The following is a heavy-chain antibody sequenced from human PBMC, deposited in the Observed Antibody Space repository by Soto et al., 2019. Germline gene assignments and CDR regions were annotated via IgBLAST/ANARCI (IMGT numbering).Heavy chain of an antibody. J-gene: IGHJ4*02. Sequence: QVQLVQSGTEVKKPGASVKVSCKASGYAITAYYIHWVRQAPGQGLEWMGWIDPRSGGAIYAQKFQDRVTMTRDTSISTVYMDLGGRRSDDTALYYCARDDYGIYPYWGQGTLVTVSS. D-gene: IGHD1-26*01. CDR1: GYAITAYY. CDR2: IDPRSGGA. V-gene: IGHV1-2*02. CDR3: ARDDYGIYPY.